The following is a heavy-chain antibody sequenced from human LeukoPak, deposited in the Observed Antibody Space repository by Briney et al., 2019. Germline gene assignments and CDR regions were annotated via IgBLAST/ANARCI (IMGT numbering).Heavy chain of an antibody. Sequence: GGSLRLSCAASGFTFSSYEMNWVRQAPGKGLEWVSYISSSGSTIYYADSVKGRFTISRDNSKNTLYLQMNSLRAENTAVYYCASLSSGWRFDYWGQGTLVTVSS. CDR2: ISSSGSTI. D-gene: IGHD6-19*01. CDR1: GFTFSSYE. V-gene: IGHV3-48*03. J-gene: IGHJ4*02. CDR3: ASLSSGWRFDY.